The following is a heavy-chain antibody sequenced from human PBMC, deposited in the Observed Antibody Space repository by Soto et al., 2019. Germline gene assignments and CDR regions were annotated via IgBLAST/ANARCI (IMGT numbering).Heavy chain of an antibody. CDR1: GGTFSSYA. CDR2: IIPIFGTA. Sequence: QVQLVQSGAEVKKPGSSVKVSCKASGGTFSSYAISWVRQAPGQGLEWMGGIIPIFGTANYAQKVQGRVTITADASTSRAYIELNSLRSEDTAVYYCARAGYYDSSGYYPYWGQGTLVTVSS. CDR3: ARAGYYDSSGYYPY. V-gene: IGHV1-69*01. J-gene: IGHJ4*02. D-gene: IGHD3-22*01.